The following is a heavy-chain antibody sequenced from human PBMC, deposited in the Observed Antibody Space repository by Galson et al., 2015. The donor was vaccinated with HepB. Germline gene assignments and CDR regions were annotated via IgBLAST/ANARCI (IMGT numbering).Heavy chain of an antibody. CDR3: ARDAQLLAIDAFDL. CDR2: MNAGTGNT. V-gene: IGHV1-3*01. CDR1: GYTFTTFA. D-gene: IGHD3-10*01. J-gene: IGHJ3*01. Sequence: SVKVSCKASGYTFTTFALHWVRQAPGQRLEWMRWMNAGTGNTKNSQKFQGRVTITRDTSASTAYLELSSLTSEDTAVYYCARDAQLLAIDAFDLWGQGTMVTVAS.